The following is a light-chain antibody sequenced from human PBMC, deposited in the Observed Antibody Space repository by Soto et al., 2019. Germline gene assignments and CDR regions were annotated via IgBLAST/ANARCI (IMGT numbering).Light chain of an antibody. Sequence: TPAPSTPSASVGDRVTITCRARQSTSSWLAWYQKKQGQAHKIRIYKASSLESAVPSRFSGSGYGTDFTLTISSLQPEDFATYYCQQSYNTQITFGQGPRWRL. V-gene: IGKV1-5*03. CDR3: QQSYNTQIT. CDR2: KAS. CDR1: QSTSSW. J-gene: IGKJ5*01.